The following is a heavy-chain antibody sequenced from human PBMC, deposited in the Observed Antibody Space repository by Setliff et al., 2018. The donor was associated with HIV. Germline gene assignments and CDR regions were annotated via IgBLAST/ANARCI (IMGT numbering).Heavy chain of an antibody. J-gene: IGHJ4*02. Sequence: SETLSLTCTASGGSISSFSYYWAWIRQSPGKGLEWIGNVYHSGGTDYNPSLRSRVTISVDTSTNQFSLNLASVTAADTAVYYCTRRFEKWLAFDYWGQGTLVTVSS. CDR3: TRRFEKWLAFDY. V-gene: IGHV4-39*01. D-gene: IGHD6-19*01. CDR2: VYHSGGT. CDR1: GGSISSFSYY.